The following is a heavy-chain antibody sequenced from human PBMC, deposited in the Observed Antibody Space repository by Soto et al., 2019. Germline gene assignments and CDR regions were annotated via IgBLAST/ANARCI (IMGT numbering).Heavy chain of an antibody. CDR3: ARGWETVGTTTPFAY. J-gene: IGHJ4*02. CDR2: IIPLFGTP. D-gene: IGHD1-26*01. CDR1: GGTFSNYA. Sequence: GASVKVSCKASGGTFSNYAINWVRQAPGQGLEWMGGIIPLFGTPNYAQKFQGRVTFTAHKSTSTAYMELRSLRSDDTAVYYCARGWETVGTTTPFAYWGQGTLVTVSS. V-gene: IGHV1-69*06.